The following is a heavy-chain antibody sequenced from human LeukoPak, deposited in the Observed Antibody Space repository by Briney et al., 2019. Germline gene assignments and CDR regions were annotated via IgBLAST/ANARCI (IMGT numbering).Heavy chain of an antibody. D-gene: IGHD6-13*01. CDR1: GFTFSSYE. CDR2: ISSSGSTI. J-gene: IGHJ4*02. Sequence: GGSLRLSCAASGFTFSSYEMNWVRQAPGKGLEWVSYISSSGSTIYYADSVKGRFTISRDNAKNSLYLQMNSLRAEDTALYYCAKAGYSSSWAPFFDYWGQGTLVTVSS. V-gene: IGHV3-48*03. CDR3: AKAGYSSSWAPFFDY.